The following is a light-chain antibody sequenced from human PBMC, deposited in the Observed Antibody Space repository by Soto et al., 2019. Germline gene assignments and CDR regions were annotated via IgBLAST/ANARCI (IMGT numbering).Light chain of an antibody. J-gene: IGLJ2*01. V-gene: IGLV1-40*01. CDR2: DNS. CDR3: QSYDGSLSGVV. CDR1: SSNIGAGYD. Sequence: QSVLTQPPSVSGAPGQRVTISCTGSSSNIGAGYDVHWYQQHPGTAPKLLIYDNSNRPSGVPDRFSGSKSGTSASLAVTGLQAEDEADYYCQSYDGSLSGVVFGGGTKLTVL.